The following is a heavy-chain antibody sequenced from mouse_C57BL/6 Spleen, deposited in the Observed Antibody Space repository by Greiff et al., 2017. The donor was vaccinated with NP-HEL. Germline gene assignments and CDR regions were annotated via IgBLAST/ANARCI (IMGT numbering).Heavy chain of an antibody. D-gene: IGHD2-1*01. CDR3: ARGDIYYGNYFFAY. Sequence: VQLQQSVAELVRPGASVKLSCKASGYTFTDYYINWVKQRPGQGLEWIGRIYPGSGNTYYIEKFKGKATLTADTSSSTAYMQLSSLTSEDSAVYVCARGDIYYGNYFFAYWGQGTLVTVSA. V-gene: IGHV1-76*01. CDR1: GYTFTDYY. CDR2: IYPGSGNT. J-gene: IGHJ3*01.